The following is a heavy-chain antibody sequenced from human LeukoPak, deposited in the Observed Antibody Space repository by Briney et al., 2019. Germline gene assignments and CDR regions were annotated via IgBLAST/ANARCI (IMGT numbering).Heavy chain of an antibody. Sequence: GGSLRLSCAASGFTFSSYSMNWVRQAPGKGLEWVSGISGSGGSTYYADSVKGRFTISRDNSKNTLYLQMNSLRAVDTAVYYCAKGIRSGWSLGYFDLWGRGTLVTVSS. CDR2: ISGSGGST. V-gene: IGHV3-23*01. D-gene: IGHD6-19*01. J-gene: IGHJ2*01. CDR1: GFTFSSYS. CDR3: AKGIRSGWSLGYFDL.